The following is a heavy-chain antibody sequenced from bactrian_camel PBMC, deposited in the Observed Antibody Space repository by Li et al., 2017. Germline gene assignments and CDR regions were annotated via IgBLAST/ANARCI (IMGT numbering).Heavy chain of an antibody. Sequence: QLVESGGGSVQAGGSLRLSCSVSGYTYSSYCLAWFRQGPGKNREGVALIDITGDTRYADVVRGRFIISQDSAKNILYLQMNSLKPEDTAIYYCAALEGMRWGPVGGVCSKYAMDYWGKGTQVTVS. V-gene: IGHV3S26*01. D-gene: IGHD3*01. J-gene: IGHJ7*01. CDR2: IDITGDT. CDR1: GYTYSSYC.